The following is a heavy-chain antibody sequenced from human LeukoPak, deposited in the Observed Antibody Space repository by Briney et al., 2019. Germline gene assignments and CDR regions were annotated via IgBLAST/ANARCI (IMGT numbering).Heavy chain of an antibody. Sequence: PGGSLRLSCAASGFTFSSYAMGWVRQAPGKGLEWVSAISGSGGSTYYADSVKGRFTISRVNSKNMLYLQMNSLRAEDTAVYYCAKAPLSIAVAGTRWFDPWGQGTLVTVSS. J-gene: IGHJ5*02. CDR3: AKAPLSIAVAGTRWFDP. CDR1: GFTFSSYA. D-gene: IGHD6-19*01. CDR2: ISGSGGST. V-gene: IGHV3-23*01.